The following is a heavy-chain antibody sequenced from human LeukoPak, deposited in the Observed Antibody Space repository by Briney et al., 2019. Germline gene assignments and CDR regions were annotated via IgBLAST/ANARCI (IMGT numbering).Heavy chain of an antibody. D-gene: IGHD2-2*01. CDR1: GYTFTGYY. J-gene: IGHJ3*02. CDR2: INPNSGGT. CDR3: AREGSLGYCSSTSWGPCDAFDI. Sequence: ASVKVSCKASGYTFTGYYMHWVRQAPGQGLEWMGWINPNSGGTNYAQKFQGRVTMTRDTSISTAYMELSRLRSDDTAVYYCAREGSLGYCSSTSWGPCDAFDIWGQGTMVTVSS. V-gene: IGHV1-2*02.